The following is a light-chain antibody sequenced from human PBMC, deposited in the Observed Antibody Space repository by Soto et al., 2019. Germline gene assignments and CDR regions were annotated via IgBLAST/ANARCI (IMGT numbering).Light chain of an antibody. CDR3: QSYDSSLVV. J-gene: IGLJ2*01. CDR2: GNS. V-gene: IGLV1-40*01. CDR1: SSNIGAGYD. Sequence: QSVLTQPPSVSGAPGQRVTISCTGSSSNIGAGYDVHWYQQLPGTAPKLLIYGNSNRPSGVPDRFSGSKSATSASLAITGLQAEDEADYYCQSYDSSLVVFGGGTQLTVL.